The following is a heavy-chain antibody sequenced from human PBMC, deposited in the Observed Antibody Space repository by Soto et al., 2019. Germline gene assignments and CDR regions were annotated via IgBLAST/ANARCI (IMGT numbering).Heavy chain of an antibody. V-gene: IGHV3-43*02. D-gene: IGHD6-6*01. CDR1: GFTFDDYA. J-gene: IGHJ4*02. Sequence: GGSLRLSCAASGFTFDDYAMHWVRQAPGKGLEWVSLISGDGGSTYYADSVKGRFTISRDNSKNSLYLQMNSLRTEDSDLYYGAKDFSSSSGDYWGQGTLVTVSS. CDR2: ISGDGGST. CDR3: AKDFSSSSGDY.